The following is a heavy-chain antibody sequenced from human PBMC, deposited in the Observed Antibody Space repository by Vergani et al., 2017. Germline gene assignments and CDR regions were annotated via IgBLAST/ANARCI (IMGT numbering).Heavy chain of an antibody. V-gene: IGHV3-72*01. CDR3: VSLKMSNRNDHLYEI. Sequence: EVQVVESGGGLVQPGGSLRLSCAASGFIFSDHYMDWVRQAPGKGLEWVGRIRNKANDYTTQYAASVKGRFTISRDDSNSYLYLQMNSLKTEDTALYYCVSLKMSNRNDHLYEIWGQGTLVTGSS. D-gene: IGHD1-1*01. CDR1: GFIFSDHY. CDR2: IRNKANDYTT. J-gene: IGHJ3*02.